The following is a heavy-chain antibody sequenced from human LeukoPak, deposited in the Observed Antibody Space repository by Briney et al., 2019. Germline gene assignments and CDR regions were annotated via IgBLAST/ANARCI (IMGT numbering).Heavy chain of an antibody. D-gene: IGHD2-15*01. CDR2: IYYSGST. CDR3: ARLYCSSGICYLDY. CDR1: GGSISSRSYY. V-gene: IGHV4-39*01. Sequence: ETLSLTCTVSGGSISSRSYYWGWIRQPPGKGLEWIGSIYYSGSTYYNPPLKSRVTISVDTSKNQFSLKLSSVTAADTAVYYCARLYCSSGICYLDYWGQGNLVTVSS. J-gene: IGHJ4*02.